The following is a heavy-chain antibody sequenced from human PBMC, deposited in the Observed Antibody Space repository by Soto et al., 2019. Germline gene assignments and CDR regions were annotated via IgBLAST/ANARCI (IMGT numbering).Heavy chain of an antibody. CDR2: IYSIGTT. Sequence: SETLSLTGTVSGISIDNYYCSWIRQSAGKGLEWIGRIYSIGTTNYNPSLKSRVTMSVDMSKSQFSLNVRSVTAADTAVYYCVRDVGGSGWFAPWGQGTLVTVSS. J-gene: IGHJ5*02. CDR3: VRDVGGSGWFAP. V-gene: IGHV4-4*07. CDR1: GISIDNYY.